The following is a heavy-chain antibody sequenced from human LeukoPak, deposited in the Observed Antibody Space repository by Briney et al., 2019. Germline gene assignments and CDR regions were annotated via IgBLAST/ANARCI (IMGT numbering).Heavy chain of an antibody. CDR3: ARDRDSSGWYEGFDY. V-gene: IGHV3-30*04. Sequence: GGSLRLSCAASGFTFSSSAMHWVRQAPDKGLEWVAVISYDGRNKYYADSVKGRFTISRDNSKNTLYLQMNSLRADDTAVYYCARDRDSSGWYEGFDYWGQGTLVTVSS. J-gene: IGHJ4*02. CDR1: GFTFSSSA. D-gene: IGHD6-19*01. CDR2: ISYDGRNK.